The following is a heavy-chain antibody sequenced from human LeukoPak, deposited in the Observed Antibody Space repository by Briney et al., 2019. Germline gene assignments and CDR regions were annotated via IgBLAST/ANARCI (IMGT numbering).Heavy chain of an antibody. J-gene: IGHJ4*02. V-gene: IGHV3-21*01. D-gene: IGHD2-15*01. CDR3: ATSPAASDY. CDR1: GFTFSSYS. CDR2: ISSSSTKYI. Sequence: GSLRLSCAASGFTFSSYSMNWVRHAPGKGLEWVSSISSSSTKYIYYADSVKGRFTISRDNAKNSLYLQLNSLRAEDTAVYYCATSPAASDYWGQGTLVTVSS.